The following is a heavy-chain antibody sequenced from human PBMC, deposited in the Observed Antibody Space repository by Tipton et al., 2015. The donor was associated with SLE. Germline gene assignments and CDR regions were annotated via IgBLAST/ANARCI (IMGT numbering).Heavy chain of an antibody. CDR2: IYYSGST. V-gene: IGHV4-59*08. Sequence: GLVKPSETLSLTCSVSGASISSNYWSWIRQPPGKGLEWIGYIYYSGSTNYSPSLESRVTISVDTSKNQFSLMLSSVTAADTAVYYCATYHYDDSGFFWFFQHWGQGTLVIVSS. CDR3: ATYHYDDSGFFWFFQH. D-gene: IGHD3-22*01. J-gene: IGHJ1*01. CDR1: GASISSNY.